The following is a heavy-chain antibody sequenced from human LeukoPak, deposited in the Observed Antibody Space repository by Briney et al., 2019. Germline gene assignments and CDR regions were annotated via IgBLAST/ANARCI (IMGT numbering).Heavy chain of an antibody. CDR1: GFTFSDYA. CDR3: AKVWFSSSWFDTFDV. Sequence: GGSLRLSCAASGFTFSDYAMSWVRQAPGKGLEWVSGISGSGGSTYYADSVKGRFTISRDTSKNTLYLQMITLRAEDTAVYYCAKVWFSSSWFDTFDVWGQGTMVTVSS. D-gene: IGHD6-13*01. V-gene: IGHV3-23*01. CDR2: ISGSGGST. J-gene: IGHJ3*01.